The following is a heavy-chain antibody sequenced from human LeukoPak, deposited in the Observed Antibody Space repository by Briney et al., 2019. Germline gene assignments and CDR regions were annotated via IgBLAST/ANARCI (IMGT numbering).Heavy chain of an antibody. V-gene: IGHV3-66*01. CDR1: GFTVSSNC. Sequence: GGPLRLSCAASGFTVSSNCVNWVRQAPGKGLKWVSVICSGGSTNYADSVKGRFTISRDNSKNTLYLQMNSLRAEDTAVYYCARDSPRTGGGESHFDYWGQGTLVTVSS. CDR2: ICSGGST. D-gene: IGHD3-16*01. CDR3: ARDSPRTGGGESHFDY. J-gene: IGHJ4*02.